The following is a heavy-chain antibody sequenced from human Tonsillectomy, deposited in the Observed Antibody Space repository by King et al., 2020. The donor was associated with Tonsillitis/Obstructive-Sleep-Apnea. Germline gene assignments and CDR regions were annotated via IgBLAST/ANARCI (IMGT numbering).Heavy chain of an antibody. V-gene: IGHV1-58*01. J-gene: IGHJ3*02. Sequence: RQLVQSGPEVKKPGTSVKVSCKASGFTFTSSAVQWVRQARGQRLEWIGWIVVGSGNTNYAQKFQERVTITRDMSTSTAYMGLSSMRSEATAVYYWAAPGYCSSTSCYWRHAFDNCGQGTMVIVSS. CDR2: IVVGSGNT. D-gene: IGHD2-2*01. CDR1: GFTFTSSA. CDR3: AAPGYCSSTSCYWRHAFDN.